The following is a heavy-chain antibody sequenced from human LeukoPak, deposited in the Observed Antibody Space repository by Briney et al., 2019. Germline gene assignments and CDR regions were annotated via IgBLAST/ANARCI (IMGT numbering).Heavy chain of an antibody. V-gene: IGHV3-7*01. D-gene: IGHD1-26*01. CDR3: ARVRVGAPPNWIDP. CDR2: IKQDGSEK. J-gene: IGHJ5*02. Sequence: PGGSLRLSCAASGFTFSSYWMSWVRQAPGKGLEWVANIKQDGSEKYYVDSVKGRFTISRDSAKNSLYLQMNSLRAEDTAVYYCARVRVGAPPNWIDPWGQGSVVTVSS. CDR1: GFTFSSYW.